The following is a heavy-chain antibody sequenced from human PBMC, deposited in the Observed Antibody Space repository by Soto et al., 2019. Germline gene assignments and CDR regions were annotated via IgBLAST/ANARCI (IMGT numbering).Heavy chain of an antibody. CDR3: ASTSGWYESNWFDP. J-gene: IGHJ5*02. CDR1: GGTFSSYA. CDR2: IIPIFGTA. D-gene: IGHD6-19*01. Sequence: QVQLVQSGAKVKKPGSSVKVSCKASGGTFSSYAISWVRQAPGQRLEWLGGIIPIFGTANYAQKFQGRVTITADESTSTAYMELSSLRSEDTAVYYCASTSGWYESNWFDPWGQGTLVTVSS. V-gene: IGHV1-69*01.